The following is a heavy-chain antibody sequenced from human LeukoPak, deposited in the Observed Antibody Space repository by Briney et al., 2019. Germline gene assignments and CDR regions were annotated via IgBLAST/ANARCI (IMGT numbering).Heavy chain of an antibody. CDR3: ARDREYRNDHYYYGMDV. CDR2: IWYDGSNK. V-gene: IGHV3-33*01. Sequence: GGSLRLSCAASGLTFSSYGMHWVRQAPGKGLGWVAVIWYDGSNKYYADSVKGRFTISRDNSKNTLYLQMNSLRAEDTAVYYCARDREYRNDHYYYGMDVWGKGTTVTVSS. D-gene: IGHD1-1*01. J-gene: IGHJ6*04. CDR1: GLTFSSYG.